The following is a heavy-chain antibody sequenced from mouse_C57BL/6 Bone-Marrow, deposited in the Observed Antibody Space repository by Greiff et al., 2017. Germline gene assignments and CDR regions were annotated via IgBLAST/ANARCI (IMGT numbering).Heavy chain of an antibody. CDR2: IYPGSGST. Sequence: QVHVKQPGAELVKPGASVKMSCKASGYTFTSYWITWVKQRPGQGLEWIGDIYPGSGSTNYNEKFKSKATLTVDTSSSTAYMQLSSLTSEDSAVYYCARTDDGYYLHFFAYWGQGTLVTVSA. CDR1: GYTFTSYW. J-gene: IGHJ3*01. V-gene: IGHV1-55*01. D-gene: IGHD2-3*01. CDR3: ARTDDGYYLHFFAY.